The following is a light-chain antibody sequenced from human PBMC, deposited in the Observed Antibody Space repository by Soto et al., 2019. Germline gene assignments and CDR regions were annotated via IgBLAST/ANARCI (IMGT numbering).Light chain of an antibody. J-gene: IGKJ5*01. V-gene: IGKV3-11*01. Sequence: EIVLTQSPATLSLSPGERGTLSCRDSQSVSSYFAWYQQKPGQAPRLLIYDASNRATGIPARFSGSGSGTDFTLTISSLEPEDFAVYYCQQRSNGPLTFGQGTRLEIK. CDR2: DAS. CDR1: QSVSSY. CDR3: QQRSNGPLT.